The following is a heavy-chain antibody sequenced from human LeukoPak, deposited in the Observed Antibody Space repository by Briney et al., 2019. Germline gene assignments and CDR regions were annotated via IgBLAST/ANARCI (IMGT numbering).Heavy chain of an antibody. J-gene: IGHJ3*02. CDR3: ARFCLSGRYQNAFDI. CDR2: IIPIFGTA. V-gene: IGHV1-69*01. D-gene: IGHD6-19*01. Sequence: SVKVSCKASGGTFSSYAISWVRQAPGQGLEWMGGIIPIFGTANYAQKFQGRVTITADESTSTAYMELSSLRAEDTAVYYCARFCLSGRYQNAFDIWGQGTMVTVSS. CDR1: GGTFSSYA.